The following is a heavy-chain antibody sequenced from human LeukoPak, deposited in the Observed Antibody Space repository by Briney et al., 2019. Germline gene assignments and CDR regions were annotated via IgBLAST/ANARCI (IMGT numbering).Heavy chain of an antibody. CDR1: GGSFNNFA. V-gene: IGHV1-69*13. Sequence: SVKVSCTASGGSFNNFAISRVRQAPGQRLEWGGGIIPMSGTANYEQKFQGRVTITADESTSTAYMELSSLRPEDTAVYYCARSGYYYDISGYESMDVWGQGTTVTVSS. J-gene: IGHJ6*02. CDR3: ARSGYYYDISGYESMDV. CDR2: IIPMSGTA. D-gene: IGHD3-22*01.